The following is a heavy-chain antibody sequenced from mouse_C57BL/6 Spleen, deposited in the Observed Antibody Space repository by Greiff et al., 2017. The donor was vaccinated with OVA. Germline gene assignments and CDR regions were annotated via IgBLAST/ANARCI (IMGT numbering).Heavy chain of an antibody. Sequence: QVQLQQPGAELVMPGASVKLSCKASGYTFTSYWMHWVKQRPGQGLEWIGEIDPSDSYTNYNQKFKGKSTLTVDKSSSTAYMQLSSLTSEDSAVYYCARETSFDYWGQGTTRTVSS. CDR2: IDPSDSYT. CDR3: ARETSFDY. V-gene: IGHV1-69*01. J-gene: IGHJ2*01. CDR1: GYTFTSYW.